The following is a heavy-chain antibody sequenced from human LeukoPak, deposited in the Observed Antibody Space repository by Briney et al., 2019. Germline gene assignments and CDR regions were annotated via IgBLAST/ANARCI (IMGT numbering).Heavy chain of an antibody. CDR3: ARDGYNMPDDY. V-gene: IGHV1-8*01. CDR1: GYTFTSYD. J-gene: IGHJ4*02. Sequence: ASVKVSCKASGYTFTSYDINWVRQATGQGLEWMGWMNPNSGNTSYAQKFQGRVTMTRDTSTSTVYMELSSLRSEDTAVYYCARDGYNMPDDYWGQGTLVTVSS. D-gene: IGHD5-24*01. CDR2: MNPNSGNT.